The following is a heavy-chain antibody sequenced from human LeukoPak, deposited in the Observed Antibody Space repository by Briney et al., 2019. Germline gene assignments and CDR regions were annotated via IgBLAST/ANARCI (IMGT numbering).Heavy chain of an antibody. CDR1: GYTFTGYY. CDR3: ARDLRYLGIDY. Sequence: ASVKVSCKASGYTFTGYYMHWVRQAPGQGLEWMGWINPNSGGTNYAQKFQGRVTMTRDTSTSTVYMELSSLRSEDTAVYYCARDLRYLGIDYWGQGTLVTVSS. D-gene: IGHD3-9*01. CDR2: INPNSGGT. V-gene: IGHV1-2*02. J-gene: IGHJ4*02.